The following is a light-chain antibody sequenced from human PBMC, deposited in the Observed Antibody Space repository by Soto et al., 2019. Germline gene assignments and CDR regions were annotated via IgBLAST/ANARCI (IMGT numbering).Light chain of an antibody. CDR2: DAS. Sequence: EIVMSQSPATLSVSPGERATLSCRASQSVGRKLVWYQQKAGQAPRPLIFDASTRATGIPARFSGSGSGTEFTLTISNLQPEDFATYYCQQTYTTPFTFGPGTKVDIK. J-gene: IGKJ3*01. CDR3: QQTYTTPFT. V-gene: IGKV3-15*01. CDR1: QSVGRK.